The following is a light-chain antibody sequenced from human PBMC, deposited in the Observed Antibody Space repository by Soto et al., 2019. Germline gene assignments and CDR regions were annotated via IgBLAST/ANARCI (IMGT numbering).Light chain of an antibody. CDR2: GAS. V-gene: IGKV3-15*01. Sequence: EIVMTQSPATLSVSPGERATLSCRASQSVSGNLAWYQQKPGQAPRLLIYGASTRAPGIPARFSGSGSGTAFTLTISSLPSEDFAVYYCQQYNNWPRTFGQGTKVEIK. J-gene: IGKJ1*01. CDR1: QSVSGN. CDR3: QQYNNWPRT.